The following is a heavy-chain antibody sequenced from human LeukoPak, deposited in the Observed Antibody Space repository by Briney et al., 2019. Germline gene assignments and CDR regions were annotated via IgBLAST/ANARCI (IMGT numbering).Heavy chain of an antibody. Sequence: ASVKVSCKASGYTFTGYYMRWVRQAPGQGLEWMGWINPNSGGTNYAQKFQGRVTMTRDTSISTAYMELSRLRSDDTAAYYCARGIYYYGSGSYYDYWGQGTLVTVSS. CDR1: GYTFTGYY. V-gene: IGHV1-2*02. D-gene: IGHD3-10*01. CDR3: ARGIYYYGSGSYYDY. CDR2: INPNSGGT. J-gene: IGHJ4*02.